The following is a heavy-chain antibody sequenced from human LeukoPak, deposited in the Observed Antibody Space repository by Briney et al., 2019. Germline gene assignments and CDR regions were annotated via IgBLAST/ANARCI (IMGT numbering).Heavy chain of an antibody. CDR1: GFTFSSYA. D-gene: IGHD6-19*01. J-gene: IGHJ5*02. V-gene: IGHV3-23*01. CDR3: AKDQFSSGLNWFDP. Sequence: GGSLRLSCAASGFTFSSYAMSWVRQAPGKGLEWVSPISGSGGSTYYADSVKGRFTISRDNSKNTLYLQMNSLRAEDTDVYYCAKDQFSSGLNWFDPWGQGTLVTVSS. CDR2: ISGSGGST.